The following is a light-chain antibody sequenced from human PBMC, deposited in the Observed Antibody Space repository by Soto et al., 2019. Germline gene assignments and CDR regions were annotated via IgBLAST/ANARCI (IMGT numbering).Light chain of an antibody. V-gene: IGKV1D-12*01. CDR1: QGVSIW. J-gene: IGKJ5*01. Sequence: DIQMTQSPSYLSASVGDRVTITCRATQGVSIWLAWYQQKPGKAPNLLISAASSLQSGVPSRFSGSGSGTDFTLTISNLQPEDFATYYCQQANSFPITFGQGTRLEIK. CDR2: AAS. CDR3: QQANSFPIT.